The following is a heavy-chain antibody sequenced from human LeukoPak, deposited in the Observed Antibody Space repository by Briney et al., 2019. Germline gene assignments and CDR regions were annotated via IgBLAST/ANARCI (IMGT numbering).Heavy chain of an antibody. CDR1: GFTFSSHA. D-gene: IGHD2-8*01. J-gene: IGHJ4*02. CDR3: ARERVTNGREDFDF. Sequence: GRSLRLSCAASGFTFSSHAMDWVRQAPGKGLEWVAVMSNDGSNKYYADSVRGRFTISRDNSNNTLYLQMTRLSPEDTAVYYCARERVTNGREDFDFWAREPWSSSPQ. CDR2: MSNDGSNK. V-gene: IGHV3-30*04.